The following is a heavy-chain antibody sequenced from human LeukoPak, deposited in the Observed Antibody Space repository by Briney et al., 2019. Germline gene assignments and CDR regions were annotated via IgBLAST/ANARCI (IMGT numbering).Heavy chain of an antibody. D-gene: IGHD2-2*01. V-gene: IGHV3-48*03. CDR3: ARAGYCSRTSCYFYYYGMDV. J-gene: IGHJ6*02. Sequence: PGGSLRLSCAASGFTFSSYEMNWVRQAPGRGLEWVSYISGSGVTMYYADSVKGRFTISRDNSKNTLYLEMSSLRPEDTAVYYCARAGYCSRTSCYFYYYGMDVWGQGTTVTVSS. CDR1: GFTFSSYE. CDR2: ISGSGVTM.